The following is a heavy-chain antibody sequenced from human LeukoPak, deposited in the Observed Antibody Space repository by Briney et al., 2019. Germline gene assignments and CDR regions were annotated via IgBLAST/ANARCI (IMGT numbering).Heavy chain of an antibody. Sequence: PSETLSLTCAVYGGSFSGYYWSWIRQPPGKGLEWIGEINHSGGTKYNPSLKSRVTISVDTSKNQFSLKLSSVTAADTAVYYCAREPGYSNSFDYWGQGTLVTVSS. CDR1: GGSFSGYY. J-gene: IGHJ4*02. CDR2: INHSGGT. V-gene: IGHV4-34*01. D-gene: IGHD6-6*01. CDR3: AREPGYSNSFDY.